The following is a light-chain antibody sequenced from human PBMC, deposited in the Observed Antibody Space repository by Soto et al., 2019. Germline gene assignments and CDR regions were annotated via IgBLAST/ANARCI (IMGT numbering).Light chain of an antibody. J-gene: IGLJ1*01. CDR1: SSNIGAGYD. CDR2: GNN. Sequence: QSALPQPPSVSGAPGRRVTISCTGSSSNIGAGYDVHWYQQLPGTAPKLLIYGNNNRPSGVPDRFSGSTSGTSASLAITGLQAEDEADYYCQSYDSSLSGSRVFGTGTKV. CDR3: QSYDSSLSGSRV. V-gene: IGLV1-40*01.